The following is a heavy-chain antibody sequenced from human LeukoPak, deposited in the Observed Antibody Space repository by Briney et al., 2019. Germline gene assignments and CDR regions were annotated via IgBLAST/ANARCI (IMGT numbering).Heavy chain of an antibody. CDR1: GFTFSNFW. Sequence: PGESLRLSCTASGFTFSNFWMGWVRQAPGKGLEWVANIKQDETEKFYVGSVKGRFTISRDNAKNSLYLQMGSLRAEDTAVYYCATSRTFDYWGQGTLVTVSS. J-gene: IGHJ4*02. V-gene: IGHV3-7*01. CDR2: IKQDETEK. D-gene: IGHD1-7*01. CDR3: ATSRTFDY.